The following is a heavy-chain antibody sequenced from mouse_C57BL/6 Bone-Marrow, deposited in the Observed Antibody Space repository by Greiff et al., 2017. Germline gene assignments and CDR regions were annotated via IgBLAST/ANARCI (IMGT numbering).Heavy chain of an antibody. J-gene: IGHJ2*01. Sequence: EVKLVESGGDLLKPGGSLKLSCAASGFTFSSYGMSWVRQTPDKRLEWVATISSGGSYTYYPDSVKGRFTISRDNAKNTLYLQMSSLKSEDTAMYYCARLYGSSPYYFDYWGQGTTLTVSS. CDR3: ARLYGSSPYYFDY. D-gene: IGHD1-1*01. CDR1: GFTFSSYG. V-gene: IGHV5-6*01. CDR2: ISSGGSYT.